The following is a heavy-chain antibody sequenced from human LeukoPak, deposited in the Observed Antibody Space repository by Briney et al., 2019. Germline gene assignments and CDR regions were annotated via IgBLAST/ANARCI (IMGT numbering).Heavy chain of an antibody. J-gene: IGHJ6*03. Sequence: PGGSLRLSCAASGFTFSSYWMSWVRQAPGKGLEWVANIKQDESEKYYVDSVKGRFTISRDNAKNSLYLQMNSLRAEDTAVYYCAREQQQLVKGQPKPYYYYYMDVWGKGTTVTISS. CDR3: AREQQQLVKGQPKPYYYYYMDV. CDR1: GFTFSSYW. V-gene: IGHV3-7*01. CDR2: IKQDESEK. D-gene: IGHD6-13*01.